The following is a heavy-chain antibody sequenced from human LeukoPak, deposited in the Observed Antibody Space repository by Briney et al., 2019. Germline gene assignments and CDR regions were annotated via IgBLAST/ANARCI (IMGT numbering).Heavy chain of an antibody. CDR3: ARCLAVTPLYYYYMDV. CDR1: GYTFTSYY. Sequence: GASVKVSCKASGYTFTSYYMHWVRQAPGQGLEWMGIINPSGGSTSYAQKFQGRVTMTRDTSTSTAYMELSSLRSEDTAVYYCARCLAVTPLYYYYMDVWGKGTTVTVSS. V-gene: IGHV1-46*01. J-gene: IGHJ6*03. CDR2: INPSGGST. D-gene: IGHD4-23*01.